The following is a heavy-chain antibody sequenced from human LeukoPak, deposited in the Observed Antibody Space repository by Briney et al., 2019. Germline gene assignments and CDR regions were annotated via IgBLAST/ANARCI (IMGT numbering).Heavy chain of an antibody. J-gene: IGHJ4*02. CDR3: ASRGLTEFHYFDF. Sequence: PGGSLRLSCAASGFTFSNYAMNWVRQAPGKGLEWISYINSGGSTIYCADSVKGRFTISRDNAKNSLSLQMNSLRAEDTAVYYCASRGLTEFHYFDFWGPGTLVTVSS. D-gene: IGHD3-10*01. CDR1: GFTFSNYA. V-gene: IGHV3-48*03. CDR2: INSGGSTI.